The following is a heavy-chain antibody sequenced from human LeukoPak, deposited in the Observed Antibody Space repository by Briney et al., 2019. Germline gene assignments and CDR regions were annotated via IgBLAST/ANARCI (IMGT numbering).Heavy chain of an antibody. J-gene: IGHJ5*02. CDR3: ARDQGIATSATGWFDP. CDR1: GGTISGYY. CDR2: IHYRGST. D-gene: IGHD6-13*01. Sequence: SETLSLTCTVSGGTISGYYWNWIRQPPGKGLEWIGYIHYRGSTNYHPSLKNRVTMSVDTSKNQFSLKLISVTAADTAVYYCARDQGIATSATGWFDPWGQGTLVTVSS. V-gene: IGHV4-59*01.